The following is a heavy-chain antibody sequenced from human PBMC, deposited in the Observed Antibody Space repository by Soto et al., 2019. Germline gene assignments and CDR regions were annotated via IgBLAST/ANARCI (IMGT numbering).Heavy chain of an antibody. D-gene: IGHD6-13*01. J-gene: IGHJ4*02. CDR3: AREGFVAAADVFDA. V-gene: IGHV4-61*01. CDR1: GGSVNNDKYY. Sequence: QVQLRESGPGLVRPSETLSLTCSVSGGSVNNDKYYWSWIRQPPGKGLEWIGYIYYSGSTNSNPSLKSRVTLSIDTSKNQFSLRLRSVSAADTGVYYCAREGFVAAADVFDAWGQGILVTVSS. CDR2: IYYSGST.